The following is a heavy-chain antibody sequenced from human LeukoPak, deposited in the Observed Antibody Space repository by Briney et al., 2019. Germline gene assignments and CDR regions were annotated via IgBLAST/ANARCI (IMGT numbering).Heavy chain of an antibody. J-gene: IGHJ4*02. D-gene: IGHD2-15*01. CDR3: AKEAESGGGVDY. V-gene: IGHV3-43*02. CDR2: ISGDGGST. CDR1: GFTFDDYA. Sequence: GGSLRLSCAASGFTFDDYAMHWVRQAPGKGLEWVSLISGDGGSTYYADSVKGRFIISRDNSKNSLYLQMNSLRNEDTALYYCAKEAESGGGVDYWGQGTLVTVSS.